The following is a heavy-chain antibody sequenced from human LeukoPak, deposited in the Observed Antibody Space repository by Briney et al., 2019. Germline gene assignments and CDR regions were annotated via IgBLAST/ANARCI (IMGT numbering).Heavy chain of an antibody. CDR1: EFTYRSYD. J-gene: IGHJ3*02. V-gene: IGHV3-23*01. D-gene: IGHD4-17*01. CDR2: ISGSGGRT. CDR3: ARDPNGDYIGTFDM. Sequence: PGGSLRLSCAASEFTYRSYDMSWVRQAPGKGLEWVSSISGSGGRTKYADSVQGRFAISRDNSKNTLYLQMNSLRVEDTAVYFCARDPNGDYIGTFDMWGRGTMVSVSS.